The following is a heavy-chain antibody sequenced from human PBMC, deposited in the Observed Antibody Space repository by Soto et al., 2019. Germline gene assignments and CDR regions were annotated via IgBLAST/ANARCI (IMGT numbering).Heavy chain of an antibody. V-gene: IGHV3-23*01. D-gene: IGHD6-13*01. CDR1: GFTFSSYA. CDR2: ISGSGGST. Sequence: GGSLRLSCAASGFTFSSYAMSWVRQAPGKGLEWVSAISGSGGSTYYADSVKGRFTISRDNSKNTLYLQMNSLRAEDTAVYYCARTDYSSSWRKVNYFDYGGHGTLVTVSS. J-gene: IGHJ4*01. CDR3: ARTDYSSSWRKVNYFDY.